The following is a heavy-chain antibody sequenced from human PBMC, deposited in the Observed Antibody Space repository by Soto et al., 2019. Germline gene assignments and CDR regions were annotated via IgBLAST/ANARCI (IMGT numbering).Heavy chain of an antibody. CDR1: GYNFISYD. D-gene: IGHD6-19*01. CDR3: ARTSSWYNSYCGLDA. CDR2: MNPDTDFGNT. Sequence: QVQLVQSGAEVKKPGASVKVSCKASGYNFISYDINWVRQAPGQGLEWMGWMNPDTDFGNTGYAPKFQGRVTMTRDTSTNTAYMELSSLRSADTAIYYCARTSSWYNSYCGLDAWGQGTTVIVSS. J-gene: IGHJ6*02. V-gene: IGHV1-8*01.